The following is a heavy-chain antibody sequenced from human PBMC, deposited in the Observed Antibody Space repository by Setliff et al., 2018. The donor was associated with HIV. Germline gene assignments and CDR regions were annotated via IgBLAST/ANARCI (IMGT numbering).Heavy chain of an antibody. CDR2: IYTSGST. V-gene: IGHV4-4*07. J-gene: IGHJ4*02. CDR1: GGSISSYY. Sequence: SETLSLTCTVSGGSISSYYWSWIRQPAGKGLEWIGRIYTSGSTNYNPSLKSRVTISVDTSRNQSSLKLSSVTAADTAVYYCARDRSDYYNLPGYFDHWGQGTPVTVSS. D-gene: IGHD3-3*01. CDR3: ARDRSDYYNLPGYFDH.